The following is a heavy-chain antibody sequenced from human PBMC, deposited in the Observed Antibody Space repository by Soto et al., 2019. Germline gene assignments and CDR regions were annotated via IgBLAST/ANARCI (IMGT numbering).Heavy chain of an antibody. CDR3: VRDGSRDLLYLNDY. J-gene: IGHJ4*02. V-gene: IGHV3-74*01. CDR1: GFTFSSYW. Sequence: GGSLRLSCAASGFTFSSYWMHWVRQAPGKGLVWVSRINSDGSSTSYADSVKGRFTISRDNAKNTLYLQMNSLRAEDTAVYYCVRDGSRDLLYLNDYWGQGTLVTVSS. CDR2: INSDGSST. D-gene: IGHD3-10*01.